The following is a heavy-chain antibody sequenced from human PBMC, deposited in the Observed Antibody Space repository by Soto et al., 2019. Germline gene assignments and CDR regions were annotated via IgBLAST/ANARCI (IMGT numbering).Heavy chain of an antibody. CDR2: INAGNGNT. D-gene: IGHD6-13*01. Sequence: ASVKDSCMASGYTFSRYAIHWVRQAPGQRLEWMGWINAGNGNTKYSQKFEGRVTLTTDTSANTVYMELSSLRFEDTALYYCARDQQFRNWLDSWGQGTLVTVSS. J-gene: IGHJ5*01. CDR3: ARDQQFRNWLDS. V-gene: IGHV1-3*01. CDR1: GYTFSRYA.